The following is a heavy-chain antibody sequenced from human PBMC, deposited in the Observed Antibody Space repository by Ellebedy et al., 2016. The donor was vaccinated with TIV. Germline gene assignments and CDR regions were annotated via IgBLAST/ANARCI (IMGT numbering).Heavy chain of an antibody. CDR3: ARDVEGGSGSSLSGMDV. V-gene: IGHV4-59*01. D-gene: IGHD3-10*01. CDR2: IYYSGST. J-gene: IGHJ4*02. Sequence: SETLSLXXTVSGGSISSYYWSWIRQPPGKGLEWIGYIYYSGSTNYNPSLKSRVTISVDTSKNQFSLKLSSVTAADTAVYYCARDVEGGSGSSLSGMDVWGQGTLVTVSS. CDR1: GGSISSYY.